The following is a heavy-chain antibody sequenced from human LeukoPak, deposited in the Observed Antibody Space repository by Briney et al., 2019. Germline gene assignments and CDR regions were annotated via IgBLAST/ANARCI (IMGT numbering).Heavy chain of an antibody. CDR2: ISSSGSTI. Sequence: GGSLRLSCAASGFTFSDYYMSWIRQAPGKGLEWVSYISSSGSTIYYADSVKGRFTISRDNSKNTLYLQMNSLRAEDTAVYYCATRGGQLVLLQYRGSTPHDYWGQGTLVTVSS. V-gene: IGHV3-11*04. D-gene: IGHD6-13*01. J-gene: IGHJ4*02. CDR1: GFTFSDYY. CDR3: ATRGGQLVLLQYRGSTPHDY.